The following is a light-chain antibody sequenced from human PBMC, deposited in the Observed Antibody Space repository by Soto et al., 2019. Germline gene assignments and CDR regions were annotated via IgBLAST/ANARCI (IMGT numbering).Light chain of an antibody. J-gene: IGKJ4*01. Sequence: EVVLTQSPDTLSLSPGERATLSCRTSHSGDIYLAWYQQKPGQAPRLLIYDSYNRVTGIPTRFIGSGAGTDFTLTISSLEPEDSAVSYCPQRNYWPPLTFGGGTKVEIK. V-gene: IGKV3-11*01. CDR3: PQRNYWPPLT. CDR1: HSGDIY. CDR2: DSY.